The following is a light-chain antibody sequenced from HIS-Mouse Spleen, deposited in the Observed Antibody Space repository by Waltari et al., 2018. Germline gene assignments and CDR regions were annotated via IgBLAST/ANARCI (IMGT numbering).Light chain of an antibody. CDR1: QSVSSY. J-gene: IGKJ1*01. V-gene: IGKV3-11*01. CDR3: QQRSNWPWT. CDR2: DAS. Sequence: EIVLTQSPATLSLSPGERATLSCRASQSVSSYLAWYQQKPGQAPRLLIYDASTRATGTSARCRGSGSGTDFTLTISSLEPEDFAVYYCQQRSNWPWTFGQGTKVEIK.